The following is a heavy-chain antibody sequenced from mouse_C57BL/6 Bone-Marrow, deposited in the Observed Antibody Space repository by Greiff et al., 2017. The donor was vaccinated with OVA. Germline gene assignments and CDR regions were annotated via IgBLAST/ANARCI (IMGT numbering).Heavy chain of an antibody. CDR2: INPYNGGT. CDR1: GYTFTDYY. CDR3: ARRGNYLDY. J-gene: IGHJ2*01. V-gene: IGHV1-19*01. Sequence: VQLQQSGPVLVKPGASVKMSCKASGYTFTDYYMNWVKQSHGKSLEWIGVINPYNGGTSYNQKFKGKATLTVDKSSSTAYMELNSLTSEDSAVYYCARRGNYLDYWGQGTTLTVSS.